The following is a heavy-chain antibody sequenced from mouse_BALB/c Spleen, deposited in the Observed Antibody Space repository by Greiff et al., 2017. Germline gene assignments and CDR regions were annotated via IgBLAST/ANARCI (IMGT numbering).Heavy chain of an antibody. J-gene: IGHJ2*01. V-gene: IGHV3-2*02. CDR3: ARAYDYERSFDY. CDR2: ISYSGST. Sequence: EVQLQQSGPGLVKPSQSLSLTCTVTGYSITSDYAWNWIRQFPGNKLEWMGYISYSGSTGYNPSLKSRISITRDTSKNQFFLQLNSVTTEDTATYYCARAYDYERSFDYWGQGTTLTVSS. CDR1: GYSITSDYA. D-gene: IGHD2-4*01.